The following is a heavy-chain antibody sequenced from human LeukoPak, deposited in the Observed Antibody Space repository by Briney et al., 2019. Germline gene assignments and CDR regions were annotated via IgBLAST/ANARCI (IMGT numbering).Heavy chain of an antibody. CDR3: ARDYDIVGYCSSTSCYERGSYYYYYYMDV. CDR2: IYYSGNT. V-gene: IGHV4-30-4*01. Sequence: SETLSLTCTVSGGSISSGDHYWSWIRLPPGKGLEWIGYIYYSGNTYYTPSLESRLTISVDTSKNQFSLRLNFVTAVDTAVYYCARDYDIVGYCSSTSCYERGSYYYYYYMDVWGKGTTVTVSS. CDR1: GGSISSGDHY. J-gene: IGHJ6*03. D-gene: IGHD2-2*01.